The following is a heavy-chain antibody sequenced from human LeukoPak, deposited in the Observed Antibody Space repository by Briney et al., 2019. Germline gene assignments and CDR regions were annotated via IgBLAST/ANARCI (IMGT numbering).Heavy chain of an antibody. D-gene: IGHD3-22*01. J-gene: IGHJ4*02. CDR2: IWYDGSNK. V-gene: IGHV3-33*01. Sequence: GGSLRLSCAASGFXFSSYGMNWVRQAPGKGMEWMAVIWYDGSNKYCADSVKGRFTISRDNSKNTLYLQMNSLRAEDTAVYYCARESDYDSLDYWGQGTLVTVSS. CDR1: GFXFSSYG. CDR3: ARESDYDSLDY.